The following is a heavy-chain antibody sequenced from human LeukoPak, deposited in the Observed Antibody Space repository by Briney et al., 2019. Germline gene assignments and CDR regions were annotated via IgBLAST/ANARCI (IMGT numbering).Heavy chain of an antibody. Sequence: SVKVSCKASGGTFSSYAISWVRQAPGQGLEWMGGIIPICGTANYAHTFKGRFTITGDNSTNTSYMELSSLRSEDTAVYYCARTLRYHDFWSGYYKGDNWFDPWGQGTLVTVSS. CDR1: GGTFSSYA. CDR2: IIPICGTA. D-gene: IGHD3-3*01. J-gene: IGHJ5*02. CDR3: ARTLRYHDFWSGYYKGDNWFDP. V-gene: IGHV1-69*06.